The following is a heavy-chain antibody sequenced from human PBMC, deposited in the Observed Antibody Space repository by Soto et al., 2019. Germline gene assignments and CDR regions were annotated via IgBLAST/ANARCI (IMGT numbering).Heavy chain of an antibody. J-gene: IGHJ6*02. V-gene: IGHV1-18*01. CDR1: GYTFTSYG. D-gene: IGHD6-19*01. CDR2: ISAYNGNT. CDR3: ARDTYSSGWYSPYYYYYYGMDV. Sequence: ASVKVSCKASGYTFTSYGISWVRQAPGRGLEWMGWISAYNGNTNYAQKLQGRVTMTTDTSTSTAYMELRSLRSDDTAVYYCARDTYSSGWYSPYYYYYYGMDVWGQGTTVTV.